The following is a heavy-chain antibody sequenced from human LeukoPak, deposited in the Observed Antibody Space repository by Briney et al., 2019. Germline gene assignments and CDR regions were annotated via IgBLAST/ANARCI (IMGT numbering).Heavy chain of an antibody. J-gene: IGHJ4*02. Sequence: GGSLRLSCAASGFTFSSYGMHWVRQAPGKGLEWVAVISYDGSNKYYADSVKGRFTISRDNSKNTLYLQMNSLRAEDTAVYYCARDYRNYGLDYWGQGTLVTVSS. CDR3: ARDYRNYGLDY. V-gene: IGHV3-30*03. CDR2: ISYDGSNK. D-gene: IGHD4-17*01. CDR1: GFTFSSYG.